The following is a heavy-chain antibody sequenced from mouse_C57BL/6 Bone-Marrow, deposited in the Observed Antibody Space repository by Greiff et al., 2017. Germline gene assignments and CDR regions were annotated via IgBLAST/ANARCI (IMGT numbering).Heavy chain of an antibody. CDR1: GFTFSDYG. J-gene: IGHJ1*03. D-gene: IGHD1-1*01. CDR2: ISNLAYSI. V-gene: IGHV5-15*01. CDR3: ARGDYGSSHWYVDV. Sequence: EVQGVESGGGLVQPGGSLKLSCAASGFTFSDYGMAWVRQAPRKGPEWVAFISNLAYSIYYADTVTGRFTISRENAKNTLYLDMSSLRSEDTAMYYCARGDYGSSHWYVDVWGTGTTVTVSS.